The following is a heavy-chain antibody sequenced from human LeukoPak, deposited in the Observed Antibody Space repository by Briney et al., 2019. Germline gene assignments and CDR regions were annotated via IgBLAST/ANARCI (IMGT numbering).Heavy chain of an antibody. Sequence: PSETLSLTCAVYGGSFSGYYWSWIRQPPGKGLEWIGEINHSGSTNYNPSLKSRVTISVDTSKNQFSLKLSSVTAADTAVYYCARVKGYSYGYPTAPKHFDYWGQGTLVTVSS. CDR1: GGSFSGYY. D-gene: IGHD5-18*01. J-gene: IGHJ4*02. V-gene: IGHV4-34*01. CDR2: INHSGST. CDR3: ARVKGYSYGYPTAPKHFDY.